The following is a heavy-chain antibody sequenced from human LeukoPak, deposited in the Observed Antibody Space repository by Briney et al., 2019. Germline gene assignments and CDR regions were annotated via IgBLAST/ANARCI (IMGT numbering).Heavy chain of an antibody. CDR3: AKAYTSGWYFCFDY. Sequence: GGSLRLSCAASGFTFSSDAMGWVRQAPGKGLEWVAVTSYDGSHIYYPDSVKGRFTISRDNPKNTLYLQMNSLRVEDTAVYYCAKAYTSGWYFCFDYWGQGALVTVSS. CDR2: TSYDGSHI. V-gene: IGHV3-30*04. J-gene: IGHJ4*02. D-gene: IGHD6-19*01. CDR1: GFTFSSDA.